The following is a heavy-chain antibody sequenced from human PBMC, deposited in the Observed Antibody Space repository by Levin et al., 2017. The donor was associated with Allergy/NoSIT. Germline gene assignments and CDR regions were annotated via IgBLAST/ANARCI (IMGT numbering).Heavy chain of an antibody. V-gene: IGHV3-74*01. D-gene: IGHD4/OR15-4a*01. J-gene: IGHJ6*02. CDR3: KRVPRGTMVLNYGMDV. Sequence: LSLTCAASGFTLSDYWMHWVRQAPGKGLVWVSRINSDGTSTNYADSVKGRFTISRDNAKNTLYLQMSSLRAEDTAVYYCKRVPRGTMVLNYGMDVWGQGTTVTVSS. CDR2: INSDGTST. CDR1: GFTLSDYW.